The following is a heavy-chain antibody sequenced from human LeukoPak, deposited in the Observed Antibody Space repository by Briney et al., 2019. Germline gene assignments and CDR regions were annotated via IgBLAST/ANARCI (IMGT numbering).Heavy chain of an antibody. D-gene: IGHD6-19*01. Sequence: GGSLRLSCAASGFTFSSYAMSWVRQAPGKGLEWVSAISGSGGSTYYADSVKGRFTISRDNSKNTLYLQMNSLRAEDTAVYYCATNQRGAGDYCYGMDVWGQGTTVTVSS. J-gene: IGHJ6*02. CDR1: GFTFSSYA. CDR2: ISGSGGST. CDR3: ATNQRGAGDYCYGMDV. V-gene: IGHV3-23*01.